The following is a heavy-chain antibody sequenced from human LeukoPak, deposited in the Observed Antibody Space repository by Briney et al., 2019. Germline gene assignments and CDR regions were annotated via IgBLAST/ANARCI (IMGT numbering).Heavy chain of an antibody. J-gene: IGHJ4*02. CDR3: AKDLGPACPSTSCQTDY. D-gene: IGHD2-2*01. CDR2: ISGSGGST. V-gene: IGHV3-23*01. Sequence: GGSLRLSCAASGFTFSSYAMSWVRQAPGKGLEWASAISGSGGSTYYADSVKGRFTISRDNSKNTLYLQMNSLRAEDTAVYYCAKDLGPACPSTSCQTDYWGQGTLVTVSS. CDR1: GFTFSSYA.